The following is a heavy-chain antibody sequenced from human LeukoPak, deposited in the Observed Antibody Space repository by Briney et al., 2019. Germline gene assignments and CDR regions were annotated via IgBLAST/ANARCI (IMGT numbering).Heavy chain of an antibody. D-gene: IGHD3-22*01. V-gene: IGHV3-33*01. Sequence: GGSLRLSCAASGFTFSSYGMHWVRQAPGKGLEWVAVIWYDGSNKYYADSVKGRFTISRDNSKNTLYLQMNSLRAEDTAVYYCARWGPYDSSGYYYFRAFDIWGQGTMVTVSS. CDR1: GFTFSSYG. J-gene: IGHJ3*02. CDR3: ARWGPYDSSGYYYFRAFDI. CDR2: IWYDGSNK.